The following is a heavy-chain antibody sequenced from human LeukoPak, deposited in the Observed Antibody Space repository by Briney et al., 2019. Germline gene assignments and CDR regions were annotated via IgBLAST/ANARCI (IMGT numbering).Heavy chain of an antibody. CDR1: GGSFSGYY. Sequence: SETLSLTCAVYGGSFSGYYWSWIRQPPGKGLEWIGEINHSGSTNYNPSLKSRVTLSVDTSKNQFSLKLSSVTAADTAVYYCARGCTQYDFWSGPIGGWFDPWGQGTLVTVSS. CDR3: ARGCTQYDFWSGPIGGWFDP. D-gene: IGHD3-3*01. CDR2: INHSGST. J-gene: IGHJ5*02. V-gene: IGHV4-34*01.